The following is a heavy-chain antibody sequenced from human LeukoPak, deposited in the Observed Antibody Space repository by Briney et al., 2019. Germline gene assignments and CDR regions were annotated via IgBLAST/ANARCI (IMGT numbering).Heavy chain of an antibody. CDR2: MSPNSGNT. Sequence: ASVKVSCKSSGYTFTSYDINLVRQATGQGLEWMGWMSPNSGNTGYAQKFQGRVTITRTTSISTAYMELSSLRSEDTAVYYCARSDSSITIFGVVIVNSIDYWGQGTLVTVSS. CDR3: ARSDSSITIFGVVIVNSIDY. V-gene: IGHV1-8*01. J-gene: IGHJ4*02. CDR1: GYTFTSYD. D-gene: IGHD3-3*01.